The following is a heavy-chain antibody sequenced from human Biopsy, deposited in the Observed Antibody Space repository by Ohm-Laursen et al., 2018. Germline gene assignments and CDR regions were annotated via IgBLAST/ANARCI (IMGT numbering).Heavy chain of an antibody. J-gene: IGHJ4*02. CDR2: IRPLNGDT. CDR1: GYNFISYS. Sequence: ALVKVSCKPSGYNFISYSINWVRQAPGQGLEWMGWIRPLNGDTKYGQKFQDRVTMTTDTSTSTVYMELTSLRSDDTTVYYCARGEVTFGELIVSLDSWGQGTLVTVSS. V-gene: IGHV1-18*01. CDR3: ARGEVTFGELIVSLDS. D-gene: IGHD3-16*02.